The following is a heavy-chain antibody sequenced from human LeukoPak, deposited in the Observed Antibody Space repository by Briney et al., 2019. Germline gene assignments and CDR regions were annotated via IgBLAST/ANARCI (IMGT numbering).Heavy chain of an antibody. CDR2: ISSSSSYI. CDR1: GFTFSSYS. J-gene: IGHJ4*02. CDR3: ARDRGKRGFDY. V-gene: IGHV3-21*01. Sequence: GGSLRLSCAASGFTFSSYSMNWVRQAPGKWLEWVSSISSSSSYIYYADSVKGRFTISRDNAKNSLYLQMNSLRAEDTAVYYCARDRGKRGFDYWGQGTLVTVSS.